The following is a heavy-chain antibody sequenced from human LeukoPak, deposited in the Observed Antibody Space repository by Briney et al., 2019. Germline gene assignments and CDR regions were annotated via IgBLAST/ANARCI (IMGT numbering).Heavy chain of an antibody. D-gene: IGHD5-18*01. Sequence: QTGGSLRLSCVASGFNFSSYWLHWVRQAPGKGLVWVSRINSDGSSTSYAVSVKGRFTISRDNANNALYLQMNSLRAEDTAVYYCARGAGGYSYGWSQGTLVTVSS. V-gene: IGHV3-74*01. CDR1: GFNFSSYW. CDR3: ARGAGGYSYG. CDR2: INSDGSST. J-gene: IGHJ4*02.